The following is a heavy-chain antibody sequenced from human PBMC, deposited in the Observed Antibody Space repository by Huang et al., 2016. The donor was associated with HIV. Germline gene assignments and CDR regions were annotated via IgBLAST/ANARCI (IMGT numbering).Heavy chain of an antibody. CDR1: GGSFSGYY. CDR3: ARERMMSWLDDHDAFDI. Sequence: QVQLQQWGAGLLKPSETLSLTCAVYGGSFSGYYWSWIRQSPGKGLEWIGENNHSGSTNDNPARKGRLTISVDTSKNQFSLKLSSVTAADTAVYYCARERMMSWLDDHDAFDIWGQGTMVTVSS. D-gene: IGHD1-1*01. CDR2: NNHSGST. V-gene: IGHV4-34*01. J-gene: IGHJ3*02.